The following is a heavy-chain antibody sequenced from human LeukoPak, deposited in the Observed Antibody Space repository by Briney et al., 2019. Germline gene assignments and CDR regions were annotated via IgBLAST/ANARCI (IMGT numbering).Heavy chain of an antibody. J-gene: IGHJ4*02. Sequence: PGGSLRRSCAASGFTFSSYAMSWVRQAPGKGLEWVSAISGSGGSTYYADSVKGRFTISRDNSKNTLYLQMNSLRAEDTAVYYFSRDPSGYYGSWSYYYFDYWGQGTLVTVSS. CDR3: SRDPSGYYGSWSYYYFDY. V-gene: IGHV3-23*01. CDR1: GFTFSSYA. CDR2: ISGSGGST. D-gene: IGHD3-10*01.